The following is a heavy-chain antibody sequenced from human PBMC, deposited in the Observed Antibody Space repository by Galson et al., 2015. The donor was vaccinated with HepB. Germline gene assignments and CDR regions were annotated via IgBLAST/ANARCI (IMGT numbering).Heavy chain of an antibody. J-gene: IGHJ6*02. Sequence: SVKVSCKVSGYTLTELSMHWVRQAPGKGLEWMGGFDPEDGETIYAQKFQGRVTMTEDTSTDTAYMELSSLRSEDTAVYYCATRYYYDSSGYFPNYYYYGMDVWGQGTTVTVSS. V-gene: IGHV1-24*01. CDR3: ATRYYYDSSGYFPNYYYYGMDV. D-gene: IGHD3-22*01. CDR1: GYTLTELS. CDR2: FDPEDGET.